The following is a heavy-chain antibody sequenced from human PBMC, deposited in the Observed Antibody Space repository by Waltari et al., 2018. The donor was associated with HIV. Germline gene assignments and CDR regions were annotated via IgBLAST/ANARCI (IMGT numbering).Heavy chain of an antibody. D-gene: IGHD4-17*01. J-gene: IGHJ3*02. Sequence: EVQLVESGGGLVQPGRSLRLSCAASGFPFDDYAMHWVRQAPGKGLEWVSGISGNSGSIGYADSVKGRFTIARDNAKNSLYLQMNSRRAEDTALYYCAKADGGDLDAFDIWGQGTMVTVSS. V-gene: IGHV3-9*01. CDR3: AKADGGDLDAFDI. CDR1: GFPFDDYA. CDR2: ISGNSGSI.